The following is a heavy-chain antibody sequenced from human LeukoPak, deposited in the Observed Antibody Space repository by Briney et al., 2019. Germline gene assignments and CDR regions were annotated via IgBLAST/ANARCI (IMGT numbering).Heavy chain of an antibody. Sequence: PSETLSLTCAVYGGSFSGYYWSWLRQPPGKGLEWIGEINHSGSTNYNPSLKSRVTISVDTSKNQFSLKLSSVTAADTAVYYCARGGYYYDSSGYLDYWGQGTLVTVSS. CDR1: GGSFSGYY. CDR2: INHSGST. CDR3: ARGGYYYDSSGYLDY. J-gene: IGHJ4*02. V-gene: IGHV4-34*01. D-gene: IGHD3-22*01.